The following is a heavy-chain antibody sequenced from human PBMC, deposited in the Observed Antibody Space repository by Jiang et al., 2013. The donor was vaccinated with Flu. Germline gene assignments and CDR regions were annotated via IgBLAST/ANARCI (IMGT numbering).Heavy chain of an antibody. Sequence: VQLLESGGGLVKPGRSLRLSCTASGFTFGDYAMNWFRQAPGKGLEWVGFIRSKAYGGTTEYAASVKGRFTISRDDSKSIAYLQMNSLKTEDTAVYYCTRDTGSSSWYGGDLIDYWGQGTLVTVSS. J-gene: IGHJ4*02. CDR3: TRDTGSSSWYGGDLIDY. CDR1: GFTFGDYA. CDR2: IRSKAYGGTT. V-gene: IGHV3-49*05. D-gene: IGHD6-13*01.